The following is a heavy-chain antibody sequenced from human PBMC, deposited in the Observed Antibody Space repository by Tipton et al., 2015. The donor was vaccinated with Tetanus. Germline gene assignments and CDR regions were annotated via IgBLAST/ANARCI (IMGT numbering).Heavy chain of an antibody. CDR1: GDSIDGGFKN. CDR3: ASDPALMGNFDY. D-gene: IGHD2-2*01. CDR2: IDYRGNT. J-gene: IGHJ4*02. V-gene: IGHV4-31*03. Sequence: LRLSCTVSGDSIDGGFKNWGWIRQQPGKGLEWIGYIDYRGNTYYNPSLRRRVTLSFDTSENQFSLKLTSVTAADTAVYYCASDPALMGNFDYWGQGTLVTVSS.